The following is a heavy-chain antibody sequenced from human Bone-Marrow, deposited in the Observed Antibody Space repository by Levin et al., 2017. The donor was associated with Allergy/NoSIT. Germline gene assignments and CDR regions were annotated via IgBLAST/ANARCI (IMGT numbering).Heavy chain of an antibody. CDR1: GGSICGGGYY. J-gene: IGHJ4*02. CDR2: IYYSGNT. V-gene: IGHV4-31*03. D-gene: IGHD5-12*01. CDR3: ARFNGYDFDY. Sequence: SQTLSLTCTVSGGSICGGGYYWSWIRQHPGKGLEWIVYIYYSGNTYYNPSLKSRVIISVVTSKNQLSLKLTSVTVADTAVYYCARFNGYDFDYWGQGTLVTVSS.